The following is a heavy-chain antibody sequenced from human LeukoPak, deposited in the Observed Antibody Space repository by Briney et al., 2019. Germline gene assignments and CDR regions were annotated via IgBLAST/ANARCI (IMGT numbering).Heavy chain of an antibody. CDR3: AREFDY. J-gene: IGHJ4*02. V-gene: IGHV4-4*07. CDR2: IYTSEST. CDR1: GGSNSSYY. Sequence: SETLSLTRLVSGGSNSSYYWRWIRPPAGKGVEWIGRIYTSESTIYNPSLQSRVTMSVDTSKNQFSLKLSSVTAAATAVYYCAREFDYWGQGTLVTVSS.